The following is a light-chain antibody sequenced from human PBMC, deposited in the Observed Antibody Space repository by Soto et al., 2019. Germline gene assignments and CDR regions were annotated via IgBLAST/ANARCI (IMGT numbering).Light chain of an antibody. J-gene: IGLJ3*02. CDR1: SSNIGNNY. Sequence: QAVVTQPPSVSAAPGQRVTISCSGSSSNIGNNYVFWYQQLPGTAPKLLIYDNYKRPSGITDRFSGSKSDTSATLGIAGLQTGDEADYYCGTWDSSLSVVVFGGGTKLTVL. CDR3: GTWDSSLSVVV. CDR2: DNY. V-gene: IGLV1-51*01.